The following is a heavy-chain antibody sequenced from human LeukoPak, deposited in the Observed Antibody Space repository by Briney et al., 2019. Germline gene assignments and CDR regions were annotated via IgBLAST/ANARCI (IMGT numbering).Heavy chain of an antibody. CDR3: ARTFPAYCGGDCYSDY. Sequence: GGSLRLSCAASGFTFSSYWMSWVRQAPGKGLEWVSVISNNGGYTYYADSVQGRFTISRDNAKNSLYLQMNSLRAEDTAVYYCARTFPAYCGGDCYSDYWGQGTLVTVSS. CDR1: GFTFSSYW. CDR2: ISNNGGYT. V-gene: IGHV3-21*04. J-gene: IGHJ4*02. D-gene: IGHD2-21*02.